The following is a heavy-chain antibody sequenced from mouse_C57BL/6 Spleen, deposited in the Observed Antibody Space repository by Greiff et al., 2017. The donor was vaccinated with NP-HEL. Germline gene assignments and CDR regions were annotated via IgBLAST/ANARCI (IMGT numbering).Heavy chain of an antibody. J-gene: IGHJ4*01. CDR2: IHPNSGST. Sequence: QVQLQQPGAELVKPGASVKLSCKASGYTFTSYWMHWVKQRPGQGLEWIGMIHPNSGSTNYNEKFKSQATLTVDKASSTAYMQLSSLTSVDSAVYYCARPYYSNSYAMDCWGQGTSVTVYS. CDR3: ARPYYSNSYAMDC. CDR1: GYTFTSYW. V-gene: IGHV1-64*01. D-gene: IGHD2-5*01.